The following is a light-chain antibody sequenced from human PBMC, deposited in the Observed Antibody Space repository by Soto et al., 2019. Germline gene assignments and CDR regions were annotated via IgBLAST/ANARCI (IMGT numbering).Light chain of an antibody. Sequence: QSVLTQPPSVSGAPGQRVTISCTGSSSNIGAGYDVHWYQQLPGTAPKLLIYGNSNRPSGVPDRFSGSKSGTSASLAITGLKAEDEADYYCQFYDSSLSALVFGGGTKLTVL. J-gene: IGLJ2*01. CDR3: QFYDSSLSALV. CDR2: GNS. CDR1: SSNIGAGYD. V-gene: IGLV1-40*01.